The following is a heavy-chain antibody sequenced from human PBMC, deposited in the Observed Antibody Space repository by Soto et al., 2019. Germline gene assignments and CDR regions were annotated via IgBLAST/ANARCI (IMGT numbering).Heavy chain of an antibody. CDR1: GFTLSDFY. J-gene: IGHJ6*02. D-gene: IGHD1-1*01. V-gene: IGHV3-11*01. CDR3: ARTKAGNLYYGMDV. CDR2: ISSSGAVI. Sequence: PGGSLRLSCAASGFTLSDFYLGWIRQATGKWLEWISDISSSGAVIYYADCVKGRFTISRDNAKSTQSLQMYSLRADDTAVYYCARTKAGNLYYGMDVGGQGTTVTVS.